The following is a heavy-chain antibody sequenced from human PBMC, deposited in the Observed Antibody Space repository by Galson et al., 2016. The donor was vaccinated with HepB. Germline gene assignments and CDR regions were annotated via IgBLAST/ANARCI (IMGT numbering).Heavy chain of an antibody. CDR3: AKPVGTGYDWYDYYSMDV. V-gene: IGHV3-23*01. CDR1: GFTFSSYA. CDR2: TSGSGGTT. D-gene: IGHD5-12*01. Sequence: SLRLSCAASGFTFSSYAMTWVRQAPGKGLEWVSATSGSGGTTYYADSVKGRFTISRDNSKNTLYLQMNSLRAEDTAVYHCAKPVGTGYDWYDYYSMDVWGTGTTVTVSS. J-gene: IGHJ6*04.